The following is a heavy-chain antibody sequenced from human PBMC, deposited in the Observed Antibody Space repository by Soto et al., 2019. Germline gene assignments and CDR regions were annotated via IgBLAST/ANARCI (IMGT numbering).Heavy chain of an antibody. V-gene: IGHV3-23*01. CDR2: ISGSGGST. CDR1: GFTFSSYA. Sequence: GGSLRLSCAASGFTFSSYAMSWVRQAPGKGLEWVSAISGSGGSTYYADSVKGRFTISRDNSRNTLYLQMNGLRAEDTAVYYCAKAQALGTFDYWGQGTLVTVSS. CDR3: AKAQALGTFDY. J-gene: IGHJ4*02.